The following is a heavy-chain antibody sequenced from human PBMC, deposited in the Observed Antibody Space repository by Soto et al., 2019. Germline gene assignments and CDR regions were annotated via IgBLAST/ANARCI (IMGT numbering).Heavy chain of an antibody. V-gene: IGHV3-23*01. CDR3: ANQRARFLEWGHPDY. D-gene: IGHD3-3*01. CDR1: GFTFSSYA. CDR2: ISGSGGST. J-gene: IGHJ4*02. Sequence: EVQLLESGGGLVQPGGSLRLSCAASGFTFSSYAMSWVRQAPGKGLEWVSAISGSGGSTYYADSVEGRFTISRDNSKNTLYLQMNSLRAEDTAVYYCANQRARFLEWGHPDYWGQGTLVTVSS.